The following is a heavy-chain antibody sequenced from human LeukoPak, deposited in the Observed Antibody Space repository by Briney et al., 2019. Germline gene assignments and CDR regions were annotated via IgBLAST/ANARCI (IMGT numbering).Heavy chain of an antibody. CDR3: AGGPQWLAFEY. CDR2: IHTSGST. Sequence: SETLSLTCTVSGGSISSYYWNWIRQPAGKGLEWIGRIHTSGSTNYNPSLKSRVTMSVDTSKNQFSLKLNSVTAADTAVYYCAGGPQWLAFEYWGQGTLVTVSS. V-gene: IGHV4-4*07. J-gene: IGHJ4*02. CDR1: GGSISSYY. D-gene: IGHD6-19*01.